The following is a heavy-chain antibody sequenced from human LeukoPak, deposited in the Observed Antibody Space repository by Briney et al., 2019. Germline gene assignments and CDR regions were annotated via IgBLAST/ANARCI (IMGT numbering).Heavy chain of an antibody. D-gene: IGHD2-2*01. CDR3: ARDEDIVVVPAARVTHFDY. J-gene: IGHJ4*02. CDR2: ISAYNGNT. Sequence: ASVKVSCKASGYTFTSYGISWVRQAPGQGLEWMGWISAYNGNTNYAQKLQGRVTMTTDTSTSTAYMELRSLRSDDTAVYDCARDEDIVVVPAARVTHFDYWGQGTLVTVSS. V-gene: IGHV1-18*01. CDR1: GYTFTSYG.